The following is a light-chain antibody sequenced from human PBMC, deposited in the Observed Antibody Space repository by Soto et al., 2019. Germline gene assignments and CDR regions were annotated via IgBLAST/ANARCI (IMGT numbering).Light chain of an antibody. CDR3: QQRSNWPWT. CDR2: AAS. CDR1: QNVDSDY. V-gene: IGKV3D-20*02. Sequence: EIVLTQSPGTLSLSPGERATLCCRASQNVDSDYLAWYQQKPGQAPRIIIFAASGRATGIPDRFSGSGSGTDFTLTISSLEPEDFAVYYCQQRSNWPWTFGQGTKVDIK. J-gene: IGKJ1*01.